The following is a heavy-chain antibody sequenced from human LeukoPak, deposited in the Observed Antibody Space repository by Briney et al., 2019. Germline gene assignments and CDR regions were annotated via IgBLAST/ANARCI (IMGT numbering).Heavy chain of an antibody. D-gene: IGHD2-15*01. CDR2: ISADGSST. V-gene: IGHV3-74*01. Sequence: PGGSLRLSCAASGFTFSTYWMHWVRQAPGKGLVWVSRISADGSSTYYADSVRGRFTISRDNGKNTLYLQMNSLGAEDTAVYYCARALRIAVVDYWGQGTLVTVSS. CDR1: GFTFSTYW. J-gene: IGHJ4*02. CDR3: ARALRIAVVDY.